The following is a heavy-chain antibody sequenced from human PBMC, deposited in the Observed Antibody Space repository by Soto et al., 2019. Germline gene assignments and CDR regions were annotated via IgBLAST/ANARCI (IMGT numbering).Heavy chain of an antibody. Sequence: ASVKVSCKVSGYTLTELSMHWVRQAPGKGLEWMGGFDPEDGETIYAQKFQGRVTMTEDTSTDTAYMELSSLRSEDTAVYYCATDWFGYSSSSRFYFYYMDVWGNGTTVTVYS. CDR3: ATDWFGYSSSSRFYFYYMDV. V-gene: IGHV1-24*01. CDR2: FDPEDGET. CDR1: GYTLTELS. J-gene: IGHJ6*03. D-gene: IGHD6-6*01.